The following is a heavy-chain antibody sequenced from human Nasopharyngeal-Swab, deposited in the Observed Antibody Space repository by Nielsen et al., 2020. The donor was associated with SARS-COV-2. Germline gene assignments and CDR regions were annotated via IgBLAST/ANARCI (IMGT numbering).Heavy chain of an antibody. V-gene: IGHV3-23*01. CDR1: GFTFSSYA. Sequence: GESLKISCAASGFTFSSYAMSWVRQAPGKGLEWVSAISNTGGTTYYADSVKGRFTISRDNSKNTLYLQMNSLRAEDTAVYYCAIDGPSGSYDGWGQGTLVTVSS. J-gene: IGHJ4*02. D-gene: IGHD1-26*01. CDR2: ISNTGGTT. CDR3: AIDGPSGSYDG.